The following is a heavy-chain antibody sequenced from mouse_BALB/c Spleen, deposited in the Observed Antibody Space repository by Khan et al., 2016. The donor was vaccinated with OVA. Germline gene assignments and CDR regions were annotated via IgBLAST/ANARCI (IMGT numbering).Heavy chain of an antibody. CDR1: GYSITSDYA. J-gene: IGHJ2*01. V-gene: IGHV3-2*02. CDR3: ARMQGADFDY. CDR2: ISYSGNT. Sequence: VQLKESGPGLVKPSQSLSLTCTVTGYSITSDYAWNWIRQFPGNKLEWMGYISYSGNTKYNPSLKSRISITREPSKHQFLLQLNFVNIADTATYSCARMQGADFDYWGQGTTLTVSS. D-gene: IGHD6-1*01.